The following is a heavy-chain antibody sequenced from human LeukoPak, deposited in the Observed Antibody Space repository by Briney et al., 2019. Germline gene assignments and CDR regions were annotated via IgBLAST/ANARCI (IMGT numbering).Heavy chain of an antibody. CDR2: ISWNSGYI. V-gene: IGHV3-9*01. D-gene: IGHD5-18*01. J-gene: IGHJ4*02. CDR3: AKVESYSYGYFDS. CDR1: GFTFSSYA. Sequence: GGSLRLSCAASGFTFSSYAMSWVRQAPGKGLEWVSGISWNSGYIGYADSVKGRFTISRDNAKNSLYLQMNSLRGEDTAFYYCAKVESYSYGYFDSWGQGTLVTVSS.